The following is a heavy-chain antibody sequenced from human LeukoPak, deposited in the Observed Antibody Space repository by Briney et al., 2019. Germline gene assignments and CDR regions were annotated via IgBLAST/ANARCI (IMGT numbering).Heavy chain of an antibody. CDR1: GYTFTSYY. V-gene: IGHV1-46*03. D-gene: IGHD6-13*01. J-gene: IGHJ5*02. Sequence: GASVKVSCKASGYTFTSYYMHWVRQAPGQGLEWMGIINPSGGSTSYAQKFQGRVTMTRDTSTSTVYMELSSLRSEDTAVYYCARDKNIGTADGMGQGFDPWGQGTLVTVSS. CDR3: ARDKNIGTADGMGQGFDP. CDR2: INPSGGST.